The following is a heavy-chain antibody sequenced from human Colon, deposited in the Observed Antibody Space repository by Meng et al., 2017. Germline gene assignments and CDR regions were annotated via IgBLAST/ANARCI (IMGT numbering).Heavy chain of an antibody. V-gene: IGHV3-74*01. CDR2: IDPEGSIA. CDR1: GFTFRNYW. Sequence: GESLKISCAASGFTFRNYWMNWVRQAPGKGLLWVSRIDPEGSIATYAGSMKGRFTISRDNAKNTLYLEMNSLRAEDTAVYYCARSGLEPFDYWGQGTLVTVSS. D-gene: IGHD1-1*01. J-gene: IGHJ4*02. CDR3: ARSGLEPFDY.